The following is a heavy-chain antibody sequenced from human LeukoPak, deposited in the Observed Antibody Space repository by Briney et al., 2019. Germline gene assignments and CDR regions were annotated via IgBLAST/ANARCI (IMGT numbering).Heavy chain of an antibody. V-gene: IGHV3-66*01. D-gene: IGHD4-17*01. CDR3: ARVPYGDYYFDY. J-gene: IGHJ4*02. CDR1: GFTVSSNY. Sequence: GGSLRLSCAASGFTVSSNYMSWVRQAPGKGLEWVSIIYSGGSTYYADSVKGRFTISRDNSKNTLYLQMNSLRAEDTAVYYCARVPYGDYYFDYWGQGTLVTFSS. CDR2: IYSGGST.